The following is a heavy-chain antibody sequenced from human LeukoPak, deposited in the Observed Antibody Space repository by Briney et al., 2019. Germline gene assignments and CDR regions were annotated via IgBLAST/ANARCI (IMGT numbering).Heavy chain of an antibody. Sequence: PGGSLRPSCAASGITFSSYWMHWVRQTPGKGLGWVSRINSDGSSTTYADTVKGRFTISRDNAKNTLYLQMNSLRVEDTAIYYCARSTTHYYYYYMDVWGKGTTVTVSS. CDR1: GITFSSYW. D-gene: IGHD5/OR15-5a*01. V-gene: IGHV3-74*01. CDR2: INSDGSST. J-gene: IGHJ6*03. CDR3: ARSTTHYYYYYMDV.